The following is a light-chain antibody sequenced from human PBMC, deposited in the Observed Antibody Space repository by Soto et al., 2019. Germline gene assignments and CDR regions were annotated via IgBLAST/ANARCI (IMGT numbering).Light chain of an antibody. CDR2: RND. Sequence: HSVLTQPPSASGTPGQRVTISCSGSISNLGSNFVFWYQQLPGAAPKLLISRNDQRPSGVPDRFSGSKSGTSASLAISGLRSEDEADYHCAAWDDSLSGVVFGGGTKVTVL. CDR3: AAWDDSLSGVV. V-gene: IGLV1-47*01. J-gene: IGLJ3*02. CDR1: ISNLGSNF.